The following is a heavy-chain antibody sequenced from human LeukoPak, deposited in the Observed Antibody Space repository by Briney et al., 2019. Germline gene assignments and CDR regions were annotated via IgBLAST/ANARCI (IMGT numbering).Heavy chain of an antibody. CDR2: MNPNSGNT. CDR1: GYTFTSYD. D-gene: IGHD3-9*01. J-gene: IGHJ4*02. CDR3: ARGGHYDILTGYSHPDY. Sequence: ASVKVSCKASGYTFTSYDINWVRQATGQGLEWMGWMNPNSGNTGYAQKFQGRVTMTRNTSISTAYMELSSLRSVDTAVYYCARGGHYDILTGYSHPDYWGQGTLVTVSS. V-gene: IGHV1-8*01.